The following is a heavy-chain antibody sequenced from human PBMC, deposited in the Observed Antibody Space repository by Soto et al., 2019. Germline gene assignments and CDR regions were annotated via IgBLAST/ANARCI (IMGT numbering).Heavy chain of an antibody. Sequence: ASVKVSCKASGYTFTTFLIHWVRQAPGQSLEWMGWINPGKGITKYSRKFQGRVSITRHTSASTAYMELSSLTSEDTAVYYCATARAGLVRFDYWGQGTLVTVSS. CDR3: ATARAGLVRFDY. V-gene: IGHV1-3*01. CDR2: INPGKGIT. D-gene: IGHD5-12*01. CDR1: GYTFTTFL. J-gene: IGHJ4*02.